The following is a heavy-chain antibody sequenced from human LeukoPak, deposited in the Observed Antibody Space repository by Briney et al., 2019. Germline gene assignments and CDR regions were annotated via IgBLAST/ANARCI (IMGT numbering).Heavy chain of an antibody. Sequence: ASVKVSCKASGYTFTGYYMHWVRQAPGQGLEWMGWIHPNSSGTNYAQKFQGRVTMTRDTSISTAYMELSRLRSDDTAVYYCARDLGWDYGSGSYYNANHWGQGTLVTVSS. D-gene: IGHD3-10*01. V-gene: IGHV1-2*02. CDR2: IHPNSSGT. CDR3: ARDLGWDYGSGSYYNANH. CDR1: GYTFTGYY. J-gene: IGHJ5*02.